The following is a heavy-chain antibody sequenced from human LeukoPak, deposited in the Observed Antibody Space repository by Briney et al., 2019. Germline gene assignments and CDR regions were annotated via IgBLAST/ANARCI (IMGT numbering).Heavy chain of an antibody. Sequence: SETLSLTCSVSGGSISSTNYHWGWIRQPPGKGLDWIGSLYYSGSTYYSPSLKSRVTISVHTSKTQFSLKLSSVTAADTAVYYCARHVCMYSRSSICYFDSWGQGTLVTVSP. J-gene: IGHJ4*02. CDR3: ARHVCMYSRSSICYFDS. D-gene: IGHD6-6*01. V-gene: IGHV4-39*01. CDR1: GGSISSTNYH. CDR2: LYYSGST.